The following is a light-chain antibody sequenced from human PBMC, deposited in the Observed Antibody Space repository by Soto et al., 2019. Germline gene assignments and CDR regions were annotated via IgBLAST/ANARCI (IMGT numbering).Light chain of an antibody. CDR1: QSVSSN. Sequence: VMTQSPATLSLSPGERATLSCRGSQSVSSNLAWYQQKPGQAPRLLSYAASTRATAIQARFSGSGSGTEFTLTISSLQSEDFAVYYCKQYNNWPTFGQGTKVDIK. J-gene: IGKJ1*01. CDR3: KQYNNWPT. CDR2: AAS. V-gene: IGKV3-15*01.